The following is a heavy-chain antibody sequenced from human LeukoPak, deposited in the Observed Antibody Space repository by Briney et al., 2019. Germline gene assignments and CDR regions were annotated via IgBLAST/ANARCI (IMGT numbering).Heavy chain of an antibody. V-gene: IGHV3-11*04. CDR3: AIQMTMIVVVPYFDY. CDR1: GFTFSDYY. J-gene: IGHJ4*02. D-gene: IGHD3-22*01. CDR2: ISSSGSTQ. Sequence: PGGSLRLSCAASGFTFSDYYMSWIRQAPGKGLEGISYISSSGSTQYYADSVKGRFTISRDNAKSSLYLQVNSLRAEDTAVYYCAIQMTMIVVVPYFDYWGQGTLVTVSS.